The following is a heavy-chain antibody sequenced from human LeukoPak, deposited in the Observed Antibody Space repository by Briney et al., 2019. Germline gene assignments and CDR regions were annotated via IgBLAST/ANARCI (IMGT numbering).Heavy chain of an antibody. CDR2: IGSGSVDK. CDR3: AKDRGSTIITQDFDY. J-gene: IGHJ4*02. V-gene: IGHV3-23*01. CDR1: GFSFNIYA. D-gene: IGHD5/OR15-5a*01. Sequence: GGSLRLSCAASGFSFNIYAMGWVRQAPGKGLEWVSVIGSGSVDKHYADTVRGRFDISRDNSKNTLYLQMNSLRAEDTALYYCAKDRGSTIITQDFDYWGQGTLVTVSS.